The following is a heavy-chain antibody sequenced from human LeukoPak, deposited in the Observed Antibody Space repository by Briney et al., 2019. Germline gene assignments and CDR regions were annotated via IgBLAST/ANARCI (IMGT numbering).Heavy chain of an antibody. CDR2: ISSSSSYI. CDR1: RFTFSSYS. J-gene: IGHJ3*02. V-gene: IGHV3-21*01. CDR3: AIWNELPDAFDI. Sequence: GGSPRLSCAASRFTFSSYSMNWVRQAPGNGLEWVSSISSSSSYIYYADSVKGRFTISRDNAKNSLYLQMNSLRAEDTAVYYCAIWNELPDAFDIWGQGIVVTVSS. D-gene: IGHD1-1*01.